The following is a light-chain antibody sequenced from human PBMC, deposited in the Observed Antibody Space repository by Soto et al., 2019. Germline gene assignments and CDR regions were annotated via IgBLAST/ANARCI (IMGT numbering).Light chain of an antibody. Sequence: QSVLTQPPSASGTPGQTIAISCSGGSSNIGSHTVNWYQQLPGTAPRLLIYSNTQRPSGVPDRFSGSKSGTSASLAISGLQSEYEADYYCAAWDDSLNGVVFGGGTMVTVL. CDR2: SNT. CDR1: SSNIGSHT. V-gene: IGLV1-44*01. J-gene: IGLJ2*01. CDR3: AAWDDSLNGVV.